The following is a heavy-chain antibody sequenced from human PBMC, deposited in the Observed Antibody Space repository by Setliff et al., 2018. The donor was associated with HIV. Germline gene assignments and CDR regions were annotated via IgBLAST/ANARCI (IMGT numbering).Heavy chain of an antibody. Sequence: SGPTLVNPTQTLTLTCTFSVFSLSTRGVAVGWTRQPPGKALEWLALIYWDDDKRYSPSLKNRLTLTKDTSKNQVVLTLTSVDPEDTATYYCAHSAVYYYNFWSGYGDSTLEGGVVVGAPTVIDIPNPLQSLPWG. D-gene: IGHD3-3*01. J-gene: IGHJ5*02. CDR2: IYWDDDK. V-gene: IGHV2-5*02. CDR3: AHSAVYYYNFWSGYGDSTLEGGVVVGAPTVIDIPNPLQSLP. CDR1: VFSLSTRGVA.